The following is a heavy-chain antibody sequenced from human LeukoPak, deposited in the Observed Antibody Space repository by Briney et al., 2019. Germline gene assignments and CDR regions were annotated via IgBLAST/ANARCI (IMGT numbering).Heavy chain of an antibody. CDR2: IKQDGSEK. V-gene: IGHV3-7*01. J-gene: IGHJ6*03. CDR1: GFTFSSYW. Sequence: GGSLRLSYAASGFTFSSYWMSWVRQAPGKGLEWVANIKQDGSEKYYVDSVKGRFTISRDNAKNSLYLQMNSLRAEDTAVYYCARDQLGYCSSTSCHTGRDYYYYYMDVWGKGTTVTVSS. D-gene: IGHD2-2*01. CDR3: ARDQLGYCSSTSCHTGRDYYYYYMDV.